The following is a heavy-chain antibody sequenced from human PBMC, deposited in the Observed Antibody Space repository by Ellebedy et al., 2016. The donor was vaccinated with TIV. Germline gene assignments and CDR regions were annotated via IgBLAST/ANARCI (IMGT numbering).Heavy chain of an antibody. V-gene: IGHV5-51*01. CDR3: ARPQTVVTSSAFDV. Sequence: GESLKISCKGSGYSFTNFWIGWVRQLPGKGLEWMGIIYPGDSDTRYSPSFQGQVTISVDKSITTAYLQWSSLQASDTAMYYCARPQTVVTSSAFDVWGQGTLVTVSS. CDR2: IYPGDSDT. D-gene: IGHD2-21*02. CDR1: GYSFTNFW. J-gene: IGHJ3*01.